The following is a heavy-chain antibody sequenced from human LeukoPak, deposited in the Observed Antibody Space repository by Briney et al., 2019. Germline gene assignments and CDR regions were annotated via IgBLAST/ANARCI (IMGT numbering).Heavy chain of an antibody. CDR2: ISSSSSYI. CDR3: ARDPWGYYDSSGYYP. V-gene: IGHV3-21*01. CDR1: GFTFSSYS. J-gene: IGHJ5*02. Sequence: GGSLRLSCAASGFTFSSYSMNWVRQAPGKGLEWVSSISSSSSYIYYADSVKGRFTISGDNAKNSLYLQMNSLRAEDTAVYYCARDPWGYYDSSGYYPWGQGTLVTVSS. D-gene: IGHD3-22*01.